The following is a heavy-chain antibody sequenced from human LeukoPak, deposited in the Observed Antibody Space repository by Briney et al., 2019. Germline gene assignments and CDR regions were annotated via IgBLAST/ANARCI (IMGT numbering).Heavy chain of an antibody. D-gene: IGHD3-3*01. V-gene: IGHV4-59*01. CDR1: GGSINTYY. CDR3: ARAPYYDIWSGYSDNYFDP. Sequence: SETLSLTCTVSGGSINTYYWSWIRQPPGKGLEGMGYIYYSGSTKYNPSLTSRVTISVDTSKNQFSLKLNSVTTADTAVYYCARAPYYDIWSGYSDNYFDPWGQGTLVTVSS. J-gene: IGHJ5*02. CDR2: IYYSGST.